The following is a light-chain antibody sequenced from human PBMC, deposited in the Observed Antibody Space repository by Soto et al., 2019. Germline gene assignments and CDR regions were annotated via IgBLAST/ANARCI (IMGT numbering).Light chain of an antibody. CDR3: HQYGSSPPVT. V-gene: IGKV3-20*01. Sequence: ENVLTQSPGTLSLSPGERATLSCRASQSVSSSYVAWYQQKPGQAPRLLIYVASSRATGIPDRFSGSGSGTDFTLTISRLEPEDFAMYYCHQYGSSPPVTFGQGTRLEIK. CDR1: QSVSSSY. CDR2: VAS. J-gene: IGKJ5*01.